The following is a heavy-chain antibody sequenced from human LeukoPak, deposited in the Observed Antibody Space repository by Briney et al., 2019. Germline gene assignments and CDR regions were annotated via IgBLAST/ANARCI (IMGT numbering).Heavy chain of an antibody. D-gene: IGHD5-24*01. CDR1: GFTFSSYS. Sequence: KAGGSLRLSXAASGFTFSSYSMNWVRQSPGKGLEWVSSISRSSNYIYYADSVKGRFTISRDNAKNSLYLQINSLRAEDTSVYYCVRGENNYGYYYFDYWGQGTLVTVSS. J-gene: IGHJ4*02. V-gene: IGHV3-21*01. CDR3: VRGENNYGYYYFDY. CDR2: ISRSSNYI.